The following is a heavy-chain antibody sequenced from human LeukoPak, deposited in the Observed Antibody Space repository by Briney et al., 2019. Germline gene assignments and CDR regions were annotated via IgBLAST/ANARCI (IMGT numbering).Heavy chain of an antibody. CDR3: AKHEGGSMNV. V-gene: IGHV3-23*01. J-gene: IGHJ6*02. CDR2: ISASGGST. CDR1: GFTFSTYA. D-gene: IGHD3-16*01. Sequence: GGSLRLSCVASGFTFSTYAMSWVRQAPGKGLEWVSAISASGGSTYYADSVKGRFTISRDNSKNTLYLQMNSLRVEDTAVYYCAKHEGGSMNVWGQGTTVTVSS.